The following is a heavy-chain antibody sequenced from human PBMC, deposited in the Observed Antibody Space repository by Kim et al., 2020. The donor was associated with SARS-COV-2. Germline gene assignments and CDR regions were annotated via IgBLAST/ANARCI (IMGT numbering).Heavy chain of an antibody. D-gene: IGHD1-1*01. V-gene: IGHV4-34*01. CDR3: AGPVCSYNWNGSRECGEGYYYYYGMDV. Sequence: SETLSLTCAVYGGSFSGYYWSWIRQPPGKGLEWIGEINHSGSTNYNPSLKSRVTISVDTSKNQFSLKLSSVTAADTAVYYCAGPVCSYNWNGSRECGEGYYYYYGMDVWGQGTTVTVSS. CDR1: GGSFSGYY. J-gene: IGHJ6*02. CDR2: INHSGST.